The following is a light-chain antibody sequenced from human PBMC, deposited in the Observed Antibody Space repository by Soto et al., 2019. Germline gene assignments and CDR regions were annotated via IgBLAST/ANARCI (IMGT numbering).Light chain of an antibody. V-gene: IGLV2-14*03. CDR2: DVS. Sequence: QSALTQPASVSGSPGQSITISCTGTSSDVGDNNYVSWYQQHPGKAPKLLIYDVSKRPSGVSNRFSGSKSGNTASLTISGLQAEDEADYYCGSSTSSSVIFGGGTQLTVL. J-gene: IGLJ2*01. CDR3: GSSTSSSVI. CDR1: SSDVGDNNY.